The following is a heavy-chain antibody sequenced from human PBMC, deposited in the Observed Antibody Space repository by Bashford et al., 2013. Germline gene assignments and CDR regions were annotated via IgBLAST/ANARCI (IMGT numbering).Heavy chain of an antibody. CDR3: ARDRSRIAVAVEIPSPWVDP. D-gene: IGHD6-19*01. CDR2: INPNTGTS. Sequence: VASVKVSCKASGYTFTSYYMHWVRQAPGQGLEWMGIINPNTGTSNYAPKLQGRVTLTRDTSATTVYMALNSLRSDDTAVYYCARDRSRIAVAVEIPSPWVDPWGQGTLVTVSS. V-gene: IGHV1-46*01. CDR1: GYTFTSYY. J-gene: IGHJ5*02.